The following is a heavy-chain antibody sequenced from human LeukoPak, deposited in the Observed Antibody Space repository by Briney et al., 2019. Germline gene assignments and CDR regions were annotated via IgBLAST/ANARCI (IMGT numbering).Heavy chain of an antibody. Sequence: GGSLRLSCAASGFTFSSYGMHWVRQAPGKGLEWVAVISYDGSNKYYADSVKGRFTISRDNSKNTLYLQMNSLRAEDTAVYYCARDAYSTRYYYYGMDVWGQGTTVTVSS. D-gene: IGHD4-11*01. V-gene: IGHV3-30*03. J-gene: IGHJ6*02. CDR3: ARDAYSTRYYYYGMDV. CDR1: GFTFSSYG. CDR2: ISYDGSNK.